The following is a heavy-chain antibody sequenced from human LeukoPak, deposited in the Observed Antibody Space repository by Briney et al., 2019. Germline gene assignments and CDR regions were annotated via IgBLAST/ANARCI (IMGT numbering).Heavy chain of an antibody. V-gene: IGHV4-34*01. CDR1: GGSFSGYY. CDR2: INHSGST. CDR3: ARDPGNCYDSSGYYYYYYMDV. Sequence: SETLSLTCAVYGGSFSGYYWSWIRQPPGKGLEWIGEINHSGSTNYNPSLKSRVTISVDTSKNQFSLKLSSVTAADTAVYYCARDPGNCYDSSGYYYYYYMDVWGKGTTVTVSS. J-gene: IGHJ6*03. D-gene: IGHD3-22*01.